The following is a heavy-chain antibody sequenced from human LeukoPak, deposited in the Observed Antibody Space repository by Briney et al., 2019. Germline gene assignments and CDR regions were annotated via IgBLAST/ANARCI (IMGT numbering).Heavy chain of an antibody. CDR1: GGSISSSSYY. V-gene: IGHV4-39*01. J-gene: IGHJ4*02. CDR3: AGAASSLPHY. CDR2: IYYSGST. Sequence: SETLSLTCTVSGGSISSSSYYWGWIRQPPGKGLEWIGSIYYSGSTYYNLSLKSRVTISVDTSKNQFSLKLSSVTAADTAVYYCAGAASSLPHYWGQGTLVTVSS.